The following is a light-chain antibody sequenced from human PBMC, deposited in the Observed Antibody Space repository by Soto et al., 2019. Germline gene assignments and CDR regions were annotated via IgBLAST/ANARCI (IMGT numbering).Light chain of an antibody. Sequence: QAVVTQPPSVSGSPGQRVTISCTGSSSNIGAGYDVHWYQQLPGTAPKLLIYANTNRPSGVPDRISGSKSGTSASLAITGLPADEAADYYCPSYDRSLTLRVFGTGTKLTVL. CDR2: ANT. J-gene: IGLJ1*01. V-gene: IGLV1-40*01. CDR3: PSYDRSLTLRV. CDR1: SSNIGAGYD.